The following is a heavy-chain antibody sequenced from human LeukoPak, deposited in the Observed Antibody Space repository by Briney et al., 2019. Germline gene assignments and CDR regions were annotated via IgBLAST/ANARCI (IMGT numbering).Heavy chain of an antibody. CDR1: GYSISSYY. CDR3: ARDRGYDFWSGYFNLGYFDY. Sequence: SETLSLTCAVSGYSISSYYWSWIRQPPGKGLEWIGYIYYSGSTNYNPSLKSRVTISVDTSKNQFSLKLSSVTAADTAVYYCARDRGYDFWSGYFNLGYFDYWGQGTLVTVSS. V-gene: IGHV4-59*01. J-gene: IGHJ4*02. CDR2: IYYSGST. D-gene: IGHD3-3*01.